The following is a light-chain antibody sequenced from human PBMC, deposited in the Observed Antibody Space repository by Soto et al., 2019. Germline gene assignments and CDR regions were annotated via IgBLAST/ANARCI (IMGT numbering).Light chain of an antibody. Sequence: SYELTQPPSVSVSPGQTATVTCSGDRLGDKFVSWYHQKVGQSPALVIYQDNKRPSGIPGRFSGSNSGTTATLTISGTQVIDEGDYFCQAWDTSAVVVFGGGTKLTVL. V-gene: IGLV3-1*01. CDR1: RLGDKF. J-gene: IGLJ2*01. CDR2: QDN. CDR3: QAWDTSAVVV.